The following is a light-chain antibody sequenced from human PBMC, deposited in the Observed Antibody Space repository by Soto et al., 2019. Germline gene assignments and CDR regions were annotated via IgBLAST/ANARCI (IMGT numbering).Light chain of an antibody. J-gene: IGLJ2*01. Sequence: QSVLTQPASVSGSPGQSITISCTGTSSDVGGYNYVSWYQQHPGKAPKLMISDVSIRPSGVSNRFSGSKSANTASLTISGLQAEDEADYYCSSYTSSGTPVVFGGGTKVTVL. V-gene: IGLV2-14*03. CDR1: SSDVGGYNY. CDR3: SSYTSSGTPVV. CDR2: DVS.